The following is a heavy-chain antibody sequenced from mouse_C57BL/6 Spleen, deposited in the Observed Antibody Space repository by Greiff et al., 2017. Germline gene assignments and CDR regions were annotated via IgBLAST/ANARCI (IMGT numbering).Heavy chain of an antibody. V-gene: IGHV5-16*01. CDR3: ARVYGKGWYFDV. CDR1: GFTFSDYY. J-gene: IGHJ1*03. Sequence: DVKLVESEGGLVQPGSSMKLSCTASGFTFSDYYMAWVRQVPEKGLEWVANINYDGSSTYYLDSLKSRFIISRDNAKNILYLQMSSLKSEDTATYYGARVYGKGWYFDVWGTGTTVTVSS. CDR2: INYDGSST. D-gene: IGHD2-1*01.